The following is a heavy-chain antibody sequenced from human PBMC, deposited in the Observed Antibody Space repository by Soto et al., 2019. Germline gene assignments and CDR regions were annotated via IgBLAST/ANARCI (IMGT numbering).Heavy chain of an antibody. CDR3: ARHLGVPASGYYYGMDV. CDR1: GYSFTSYL. CDR2: IDPSDSYT. D-gene: IGHD2-2*01. V-gene: IGHV5-10-1*01. J-gene: IGHJ6*02. Sequence: PGESLKISCKGSGYSFTSYLISWVRQMPGKGLEWMGRIDPSDSYTNYSPSFQGHVTISADKSISTAYLQWSSPKASDTAMYYCARHLGVPASGYYYGMDVWGQGTTVTVSS.